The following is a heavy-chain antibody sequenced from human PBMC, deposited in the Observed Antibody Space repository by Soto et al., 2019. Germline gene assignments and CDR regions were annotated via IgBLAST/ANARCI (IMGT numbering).Heavy chain of an antibody. CDR2: ISGSGGST. J-gene: IGHJ5*02. CDR3: ARLPGHYYGSGSFNWFDP. Sequence: EVQLLESGGGLVQPGGSLRLSCAASGFTFSSYAMSWVRQAPGKGLEWVSAISGSGGSTYYADSVKGRFTISRDISKNTLYLQMHSLRAEETAVYYCARLPGHYYGSGSFNWFDPWGQGTLVTVSS. D-gene: IGHD3-10*01. V-gene: IGHV3-23*01. CDR1: GFTFSSYA.